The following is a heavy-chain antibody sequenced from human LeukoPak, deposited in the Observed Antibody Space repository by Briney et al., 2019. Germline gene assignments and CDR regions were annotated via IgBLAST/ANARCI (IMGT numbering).Heavy chain of an antibody. Sequence: ASVKVPCKASGYTFTSYGISWVRQAPGQGLEWMGWISAYNGNTNYAQKLQGRVTMTTDTSASTAYMELRSLRSDDTAVYYCARVRGHYDILTGYYTRDAFDIWGQGTMVTVSS. V-gene: IGHV1-18*01. CDR2: ISAYNGNT. CDR1: GYTFTSYG. J-gene: IGHJ3*02. D-gene: IGHD3-9*01. CDR3: ARVRGHYDILTGYYTRDAFDI.